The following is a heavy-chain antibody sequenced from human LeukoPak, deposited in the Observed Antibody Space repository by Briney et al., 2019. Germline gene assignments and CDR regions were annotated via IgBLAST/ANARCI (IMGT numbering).Heavy chain of an antibody. CDR1: GGSFRGYY. CDR2: INHRGST. Sequence: SETLSLTCAVYGGSFRGYYWSWIRQPPGKGLEWIGEINHRGSTNYNPSLKSRVTISVDTSKNQFSLKLSSVTAADTAVYYCARGGVIAAAGRPYYYYGMDVWGKGTTVTVSS. V-gene: IGHV4-34*01. J-gene: IGHJ6*04. CDR3: ARGGVIAAAGRPYYYYGMDV. D-gene: IGHD6-13*01.